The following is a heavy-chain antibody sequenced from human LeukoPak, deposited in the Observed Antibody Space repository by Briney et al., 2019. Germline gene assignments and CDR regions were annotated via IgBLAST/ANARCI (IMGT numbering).Heavy chain of an antibody. Sequence: PSETLSLTCTVSGGSISSGGYYWSWIRQHPGKGLEWIGYIYYSGSTYYNPSLKGRVTISVDTSKNQFSLKLSSVTAADTAVYYRAREFSRQQLLTFDPWGQGTLVTVSS. J-gene: IGHJ5*02. D-gene: IGHD4-23*01. CDR1: GGSISSGGYY. V-gene: IGHV4-31*03. CDR3: AREFSRQQLLTFDP. CDR2: IYYSGST.